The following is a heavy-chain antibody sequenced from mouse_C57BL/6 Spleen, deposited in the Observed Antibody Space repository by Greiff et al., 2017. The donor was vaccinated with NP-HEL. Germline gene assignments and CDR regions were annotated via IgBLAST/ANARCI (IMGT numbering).Heavy chain of an antibody. J-gene: IGHJ1*03. D-gene: IGHD1-1*01. V-gene: IGHV1-26*01. CDR3: ARSPLITTVGARYFDV. CDR2: INPNNGGT. CDR1: GYTFTDYY. Sequence: EVQLQQSGPELVKPGASVKISCKASGYTFTDYYMNWVKQSHGQSLEWIGDINPNNGGTSYNQKFKGKATLTVDKSSSTAYMELRSLTSEDSAVYYCARSPLITTVGARYFDVWGTGTTVTVSS.